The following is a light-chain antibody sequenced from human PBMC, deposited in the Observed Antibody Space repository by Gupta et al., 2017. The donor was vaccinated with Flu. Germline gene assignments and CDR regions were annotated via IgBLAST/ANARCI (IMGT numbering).Light chain of an antibody. J-gene: IGLJ3*02. Sequence: QSVLTQPPSVSAAPGQKVTISCSGTISNIGDHYVSWYQQLPETAPKLLIFEDNQRPSGIPDRFSGSKSGTSATLDITGLQTGDEADYFCGAWDNSLSSWVFGGGTQLT. CDR3: GAWDNSLSSWV. CDR1: ISNIGDHY. CDR2: EDN. V-gene: IGLV1-51*02.